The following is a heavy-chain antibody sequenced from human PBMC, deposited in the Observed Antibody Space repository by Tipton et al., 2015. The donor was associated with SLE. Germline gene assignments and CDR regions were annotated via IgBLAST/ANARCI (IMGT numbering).Heavy chain of an antibody. CDR1: NGSSTVYY. Sequence: LRLSCTVYNGSSTVYYWTWIRQPPGKGLEWIGEIAHRGTTNYNPSLKSRVTMSVDTSKNQLSLKVSSVTAADTAVYYCARLQTAVAGSRWFDPWGQGTLVTVSS. CDR3: ARLQTAVAGSRWFDP. V-gene: IGHV4-34*01. CDR2: IAHRGTT. J-gene: IGHJ5*02. D-gene: IGHD6-13*01.